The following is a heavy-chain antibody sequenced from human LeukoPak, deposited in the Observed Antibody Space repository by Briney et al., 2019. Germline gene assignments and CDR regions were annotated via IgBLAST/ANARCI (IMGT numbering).Heavy chain of an antibody. CDR3: ARVEMATSFAFDI. CDR2: IYSGGST. CDR1: GFTVSSDY. J-gene: IGHJ3*02. Sequence: GGSLRLSCAASGFTVSSDYMSWVRQAPGKGLEWVSVIYSGGSTYYADSVKGRFTISRDNSKNTQYLQMNSLRAEDTAVYYCARVEMATSFAFDIWGQGTLVTVSS. D-gene: IGHD5-24*01. V-gene: IGHV3-53*05.